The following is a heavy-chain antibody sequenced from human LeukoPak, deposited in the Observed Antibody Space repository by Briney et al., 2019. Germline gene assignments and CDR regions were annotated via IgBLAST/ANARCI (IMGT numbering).Heavy chain of an antibody. CDR3: ARGPRDPTEYCSRGACAPTYEV. CDR2: ISSSGRKI. CDR1: GFIFSDYE. Sequence: PGGSLRLSCAVSGFIFSDYEMNWVRQAPGKGLEWVSYISSSGRKIYYADPVKGRFTISRDNAKNSMYLQMNTLRADDTAIYYCARGPRDPTEYCSRGACAPTYEVWGQGALVTVSS. D-gene: IGHD2-15*01. J-gene: IGHJ4*02. V-gene: IGHV3-48*03.